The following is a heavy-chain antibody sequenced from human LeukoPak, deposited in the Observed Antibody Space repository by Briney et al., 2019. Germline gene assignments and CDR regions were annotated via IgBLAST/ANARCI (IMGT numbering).Heavy chain of an antibody. CDR2: ISWNSGSV. CDR1: GFNFYDHA. V-gene: IGHV3-9*01. CDR3: AKDRSHTVGTTDS. J-gene: IGHJ4*02. D-gene: IGHD5-12*01. Sequence: GRSLRLSCAASGFNFYDHAMHWVRLAPGKGLEWVSGISWNSGSVGYADSVKGRFTISRDNAKNSLYLQLNRLRAEDTALYYCAKDRSHTVGTTDSWGQGTLVIVSS.